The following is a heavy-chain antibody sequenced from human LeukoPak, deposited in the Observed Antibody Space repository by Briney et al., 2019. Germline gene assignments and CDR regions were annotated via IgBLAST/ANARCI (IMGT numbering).Heavy chain of an antibody. V-gene: IGHV1-46*01. CDR1: GYTFTSYY. Sequence: ASVKVSCKASGYTFTSYYMHWVRQAPGQGLEWMGIINPSGGSTSYAQKFQGRVTMTRDTSTSTVYMELSSLRSEDTAVYYCARDPAGGYSSSSGDYWGQGTLVTVSS. J-gene: IGHJ4*02. D-gene: IGHD6-6*01. CDR3: ARDPAGGYSSSSGDY. CDR2: INPSGGST.